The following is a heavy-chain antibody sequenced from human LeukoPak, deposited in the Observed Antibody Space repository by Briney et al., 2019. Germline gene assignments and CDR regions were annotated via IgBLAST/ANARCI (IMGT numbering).Heavy chain of an antibody. J-gene: IGHJ4*02. Sequence: SVTVSCKASGGTFSSYAISWVRQAPGQGLEWMGGIIPIFGTANYAQKFQGRVTITADESTSTAYMELSSLRSEDTAVYYCARVPGRGVYPYFDYWGQGTLVTVSS. CDR1: GGTFSSYA. CDR2: IIPIFGTA. D-gene: IGHD5/OR15-5a*01. CDR3: ARVPGRGVYPYFDY. V-gene: IGHV1-69*13.